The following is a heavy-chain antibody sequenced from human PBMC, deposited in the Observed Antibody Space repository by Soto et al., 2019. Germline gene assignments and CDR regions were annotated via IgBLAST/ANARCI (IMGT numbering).Heavy chain of an antibody. Sequence: EVQLLESGGGLVQPGGSLRLSCAASGFTFSSYAMDWVRQAPGKGLEWVSAISGGGHSTYYAESVKGRFTISRDNSKNPLYLQMDSLRVEDTAVYYCAKESGYSGYGGDYWGQGTLVTVSS. J-gene: IGHJ4*02. CDR2: ISGGGHST. CDR1: GFTFSSYA. CDR3: AKESGYSGYGGDY. D-gene: IGHD5-12*01. V-gene: IGHV3-23*01.